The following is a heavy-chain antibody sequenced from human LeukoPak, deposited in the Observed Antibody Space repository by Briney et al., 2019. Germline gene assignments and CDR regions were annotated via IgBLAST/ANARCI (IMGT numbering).Heavy chain of an antibody. J-gene: IGHJ4*02. D-gene: IGHD5-18*01. CDR1: GGSISSSSYY. CDR3: ARLPPDTQLWSPSGHLRY. V-gene: IGHV4-39*01. CDR2: IYYSGST. Sequence: SETLSLTCTVSGGSISSSSYYWGWIPQPPGKGLERIGSIYYSGSTYYNPSRKSRVTISVDTSKHQFSLKLSSVTAADTAVYYCARLPPDTQLWSPSGHLRYWGQGTLVTVSS.